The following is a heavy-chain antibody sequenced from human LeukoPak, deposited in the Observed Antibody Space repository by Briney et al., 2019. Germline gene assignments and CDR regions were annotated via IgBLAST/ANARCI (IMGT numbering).Heavy chain of an antibody. D-gene: IGHD5-24*01. CDR2: IYSGGST. Sequence: PGGSLRLSCAASGFTVSSNYMSWVRQAPGKGLEWVSVIYSGGSTYYADSVKGRFTISRDNSKNTLYLQMNSLRAEDTAVYYCASRKDGYNPDAFDIWGQGTMVTVSS. V-gene: IGHV3-66*01. J-gene: IGHJ3*02. CDR3: ASRKDGYNPDAFDI. CDR1: GFTVSSNY.